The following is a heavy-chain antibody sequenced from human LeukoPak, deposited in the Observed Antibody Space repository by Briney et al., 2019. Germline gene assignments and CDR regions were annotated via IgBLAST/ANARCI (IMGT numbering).Heavy chain of an antibody. CDR1: GFTFSSYS. CDR2: ISSSSSYI. Sequence: GGSLRLSCAASGFTFSSYSMNWVRQAPGKGLEWVSSISSSSSYIYYADSVKGRFTISRDNAKNSLYLQMNSLRAEDTAEYYCARDMPSYCSSTSCYTGINDAFDIWGQGTMVTVSS. D-gene: IGHD2-2*02. V-gene: IGHV3-21*01. CDR3: ARDMPSYCSSTSCYTGINDAFDI. J-gene: IGHJ3*02.